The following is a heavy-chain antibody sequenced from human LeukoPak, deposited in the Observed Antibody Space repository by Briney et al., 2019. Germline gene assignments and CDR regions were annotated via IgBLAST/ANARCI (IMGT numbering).Heavy chain of an antibody. D-gene: IGHD3-3*01. CDR2: MNPNSGNT. Sequence: ASVKVSCKASGYTFTSYDINWVRQATGQGLEWMGWMNPNSGNTGYAQKFQGRVTMTRNTSISTAYMELSSLRSEDTAAYYCALYYDFWSGYYHFDYWGQGTLVTVSS. J-gene: IGHJ4*02. CDR1: GYTFTSYD. V-gene: IGHV1-8*01. CDR3: ALYYDFWSGYYHFDY.